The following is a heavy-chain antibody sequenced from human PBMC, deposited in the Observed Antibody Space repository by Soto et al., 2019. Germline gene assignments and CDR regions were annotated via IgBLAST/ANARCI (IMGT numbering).Heavy chain of an antibody. CDR2: INHSGST. CDR3: ARGSTDAESPAFDY. D-gene: IGHD2-2*01. J-gene: IGHJ4*02. V-gene: IGHV4-34*01. CDR1: GGSFSCYY. Sequence: KTSETLSLTCAVYGGSFSCYYWIWIRQPPGKGLEWIGEINHSGSTNYNPSLKSRVTISVDTSKNQFSLKLSSVTAADTAVYYCARGSTDAESPAFDYWGQGTLVTVSS.